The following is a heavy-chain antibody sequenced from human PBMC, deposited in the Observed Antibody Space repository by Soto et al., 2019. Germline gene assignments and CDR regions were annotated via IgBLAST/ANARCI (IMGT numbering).Heavy chain of an antibody. D-gene: IGHD5-12*01. CDR1: GGSISSSSYY. Sequence: QLQLQESGPGLVKPSETLSLTCTVSGGSISSSSYYWGWIRQPPGKGLEWIGSIYYSGSTYYNPSLKSRVTISVDTSKNQFSLKLSSVTAADTAVYYCGCRGYSGYDRLLFDYWGQGTLVTVSS. CDR3: GCRGYSGYDRLLFDY. J-gene: IGHJ4*02. V-gene: IGHV4-39*01. CDR2: IYYSGST.